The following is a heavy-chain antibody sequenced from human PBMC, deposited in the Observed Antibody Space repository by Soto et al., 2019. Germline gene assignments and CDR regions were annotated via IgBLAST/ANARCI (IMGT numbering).Heavy chain of an antibody. Sequence: SETLSLTFYVSGWSVSSFFWTWIRNSPGKGRESIAYVCSSGSPNYTPPLESRAAISLDTSKTQFSRSVTSVTAGDTAVYFWARVGTEYAGLDYWGQETLVTVP. D-gene: IGHD2-2*01. V-gene: IGHV4-34*11. CDR2: VCSSGSP. CDR1: GWSVSSFF. CDR3: ARVGTEYAGLDY. J-gene: IGHJ4*02.